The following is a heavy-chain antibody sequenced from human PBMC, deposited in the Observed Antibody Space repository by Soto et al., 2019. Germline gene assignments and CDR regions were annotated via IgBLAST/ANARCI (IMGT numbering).Heavy chain of an antibody. D-gene: IGHD3-3*01. CDR1: GFSISSDY. J-gene: IGHJ5*02. V-gene: IGHV4-59*12. Sequence: SETLSLTCSVFGFSISSDYCSLIRQCPGKGLEWIGYIYSRGNTNYNPSLRSRVTISVDTSMNQFSLKLRSVPAADTAVYYCVREGLTMYGVLTPSFDPWGQGTLVTVSS. CDR3: VREGLTMYGVLTPSFDP. CDR2: IYSRGNT.